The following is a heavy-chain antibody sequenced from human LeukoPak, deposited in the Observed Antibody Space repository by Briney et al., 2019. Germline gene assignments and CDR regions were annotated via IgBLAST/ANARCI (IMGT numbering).Heavy chain of an antibody. CDR3: ATGGYSYGSPFDY. V-gene: IGHV1-2*02. Sequence: ASVKVSCKASGYTFTDSYMHWVRQAPGQGLEWMGWINPNSGGTNYAQKFQGRVTMTRDTSITTAYMELSSLRSEDTAVYHCATGGYSYGSPFDYWGQGTLVTVSS. CDR1: GYTFTDSY. J-gene: IGHJ4*02. D-gene: IGHD5-18*01. CDR2: INPNSGGT.